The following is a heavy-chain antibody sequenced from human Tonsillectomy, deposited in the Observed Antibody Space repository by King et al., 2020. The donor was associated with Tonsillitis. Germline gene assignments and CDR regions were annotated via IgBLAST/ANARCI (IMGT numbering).Heavy chain of an antibody. Sequence: VQLVQSGGGVVQPGRSLRLSCAAAGFTFSSYAIHWVRQAPGKGLEWEAAISFDVTYKSYSDSVKGRFTLSRDNSKNTVYLQMNSLRAEDTAVYYCARRDGALDYYYYGMDVWGQGTTVTVSS. CDR3: ARRDGALDYYYYGMDV. V-gene: IGHV3-30-3*01. J-gene: IGHJ6*02. CDR1: GFTFSSYA. D-gene: IGHD4-17*01. CDR2: ISFDVTYK.